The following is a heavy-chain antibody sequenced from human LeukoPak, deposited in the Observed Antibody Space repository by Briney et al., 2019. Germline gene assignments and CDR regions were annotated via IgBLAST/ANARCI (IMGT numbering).Heavy chain of an antibody. CDR1: GGSISSGSYY. CDR3: ARGTFYCSSTSCYRGIYYYYGMDV. J-gene: IGHJ6*02. CDR2: IYTSGST. Sequence: SQTLSLTCTVSGGSISSGSYYWSWIRQPAGKGLEWIGRIYTSGSTNYNPSLKSRVTISVDTSKNQFSLKLSSVTAAVTAVYYCARGTFYCSSTSCYRGIYYYYGMDVWGQGTTVTVSS. V-gene: IGHV4-61*02. D-gene: IGHD2-2*01.